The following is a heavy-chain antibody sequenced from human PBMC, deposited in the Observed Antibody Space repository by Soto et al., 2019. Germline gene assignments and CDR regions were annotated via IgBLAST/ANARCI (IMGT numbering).Heavy chain of an antibody. V-gene: IGHV3-7*01. CDR2: IRQDGSEK. CDR1: GFMFSSYW. D-gene: IGHD4-17*01. Sequence: EVQLVESGGGLVQPGGSLRVSCAASGFMFSSYWMSWARQAPGKGLEWVANIRQDGSEKNYVGSVKGRFTISRDNAKNSLYLQMNSLRAEDTAVYYCARDGDYRYYHYGMDVWGQGTTVTVSS. J-gene: IGHJ6*02. CDR3: ARDGDYRYYHYGMDV.